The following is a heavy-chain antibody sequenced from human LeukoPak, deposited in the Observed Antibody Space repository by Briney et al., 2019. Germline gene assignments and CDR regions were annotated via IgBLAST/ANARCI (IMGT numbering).Heavy chain of an antibody. CDR1: GFTVSSNY. V-gene: IGHV3-53*01. CDR2: IYSGGST. J-gene: IGHJ4*02. D-gene: IGHD3-3*01. CDR3: ASTNDYYDLWSGYLL. Sequence: GGSLRLSCAASGFTVSSNYMSWVRQAPGKGLEWVSVIYSGGSTYYADSVKGRFTVSRDNSKNTLYLQMNSLRAEDTAVYYCASTNDYYDLWSGYLLWGQGTLVTVSS.